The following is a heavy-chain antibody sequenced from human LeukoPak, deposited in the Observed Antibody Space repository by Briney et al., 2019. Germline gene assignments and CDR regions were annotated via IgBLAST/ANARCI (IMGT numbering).Heavy chain of an antibody. Sequence: GGSLRLSCAASGFTFSDYYMSWIRQAPGKGLEWVSYISSSGSTIYYADSVKGRFTISRDNAKNSLYLQMNSLRAEDTAVYYCARDPGAEYCSSTSCYYYYYMDVWGKGTTVTVSS. V-gene: IGHV3-11*04. J-gene: IGHJ6*03. CDR1: GFTFSDYY. CDR2: ISSSGSTI. CDR3: ARDPGAEYCSSTSCYYYYYMDV. D-gene: IGHD2-2*01.